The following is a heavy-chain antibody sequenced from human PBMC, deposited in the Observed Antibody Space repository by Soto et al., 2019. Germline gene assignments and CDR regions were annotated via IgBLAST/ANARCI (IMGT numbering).Heavy chain of an antibody. CDR2: VYNSGST. V-gene: IGHV4-59*01. CDR1: GGSIRSKE. CDR3: ARYRREAVAGYTLDH. J-gene: IGHJ5*02. D-gene: IGHD6-13*01. Sequence: PSWTLALTCTVCGGSIRSKEGAGIRQPPGKGLEWIGYVYNSGSTNYNPSLKSRVTISEDTPKSQFSLKVNSMTAADTAVYYCARYRREAVAGYTLDHCGQATLVTVS.